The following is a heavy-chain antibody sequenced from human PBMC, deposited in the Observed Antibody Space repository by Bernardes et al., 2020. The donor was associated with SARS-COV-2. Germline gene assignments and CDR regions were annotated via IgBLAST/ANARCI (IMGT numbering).Heavy chain of an antibody. D-gene: IGHD6-6*01. J-gene: IGHJ6*02. CDR3: ASIHSSSSMDYYYYGMDV. Sequence: ASVKVSCKASGYTFTGYYMHWVRQAPGQGLEWMGWINPNSGGTNYAQKFQGRVTMTRDTSISTAYMELSRLRSDDTAVYYCASIHSSSSMDYYYYGMDVWGQGTTVTVSS. V-gene: IGHV1-2*02. CDR2: INPNSGGT. CDR1: GYTFTGYY.